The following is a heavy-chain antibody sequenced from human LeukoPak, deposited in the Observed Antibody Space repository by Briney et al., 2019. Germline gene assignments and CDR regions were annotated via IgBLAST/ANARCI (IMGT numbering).Heavy chain of an antibody. CDR3: ATTGILDSSGWEFDY. J-gene: IGHJ4*02. CDR2: FDPEDGET. D-gene: IGHD6-19*01. CDR1: GYTLTELS. V-gene: IGHV1-24*01. Sequence: GASVKVSCKVSGYTLTELSMHWVRQAPGKGLEWMGGFDPEDGETIYAQKFQGRVTMTEDTSTDTAYMELSSLRSEDTAVYYCATTGILDSSGWEFDYWGQGTLVTVSS.